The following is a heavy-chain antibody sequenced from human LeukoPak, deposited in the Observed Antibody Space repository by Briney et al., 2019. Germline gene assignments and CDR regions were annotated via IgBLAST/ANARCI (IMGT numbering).Heavy chain of an antibody. Sequence: PSETLSLTCTVSGDSITRGTYYWNWIRQPAGKGLEWIGRIHTSSRVNYNPSLKSRVTISIDMSRNLVSLRLTSVTAADAAVYYCARDRGNGDYGDYFDSWGQGTLVSVSS. CDR3: ARDRGNGDYGDYFDS. J-gene: IGHJ4*02. CDR2: IHTSSRV. CDR1: GDSITRGTYY. D-gene: IGHD4-17*01. V-gene: IGHV4-61*02.